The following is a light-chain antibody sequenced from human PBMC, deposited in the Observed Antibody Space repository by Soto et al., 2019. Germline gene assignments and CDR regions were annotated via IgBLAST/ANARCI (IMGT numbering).Light chain of an antibody. V-gene: IGLV1-44*01. CDR3: AAWDDTLNAAV. J-gene: IGLJ2*01. CDR2: SDN. CDR1: SSNIGSHT. Sequence: QSVLTHPNSASGTPGQRVTISCSGSSSNIGSHTLNWYQQLPGSPPSLLIYSDNQRPSGFLDRFSGSTSGTAASLAISWLQCEDEAEYYCAAWDDTLNAAVFGGGTKLAVL.